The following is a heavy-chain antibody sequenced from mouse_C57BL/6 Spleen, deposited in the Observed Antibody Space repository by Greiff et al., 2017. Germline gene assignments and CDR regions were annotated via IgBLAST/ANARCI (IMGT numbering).Heavy chain of an antibody. D-gene: IGHD1-1*01. CDR3: ARRYYGSSTGDFDV. Sequence: EVHLVESGGGLVKPGGSLKLSCAASGFTFSDYGMHWVRQAPEKGLEWVAYISSGSSTIYYADTVKGRFTISRDNAKNTLFLQMTSLRSEDTAMYYCARRYYGSSTGDFDVWGTGTTVTVSS. CDR2: ISSGSSTI. V-gene: IGHV5-17*01. CDR1: GFTFSDYG. J-gene: IGHJ1*03.